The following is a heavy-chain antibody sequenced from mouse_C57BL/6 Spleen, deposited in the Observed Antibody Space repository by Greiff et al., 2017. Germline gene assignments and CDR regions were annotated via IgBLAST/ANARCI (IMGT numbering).Heavy chain of an antibody. Sequence: VQLKESGPELVKPGASVKISCKASGYAFSSSWMNWVKQRPGKGLEWIGRIYPGDGDTNYNGKFKGKATLTADKPSSTAYMQLSSLTSEDSEVYFCARLSYDYFDYWGQGTTLTVSS. J-gene: IGHJ2*01. V-gene: IGHV1-82*01. CDR2: IYPGDGDT. CDR1: GYAFSSSW. D-gene: IGHD1-1*01. CDR3: ARLSYDYFDY.